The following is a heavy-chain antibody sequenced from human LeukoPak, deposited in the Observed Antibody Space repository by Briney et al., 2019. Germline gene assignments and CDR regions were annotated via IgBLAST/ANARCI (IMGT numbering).Heavy chain of an antibody. V-gene: IGHV3-64*01. CDR2: ISSNGGST. CDR3: ARVGDGYNCLDY. CDR1: GFTFSSYA. Sequence: GGSLRLSCAASGFTFSSYAMHWVRQAPGKGLEYVSAISSNGGSTYYANSVKGGFTISRDNSKNTLYLQMGSLRAEDMAVYYCARVGDGYNCLDYWGQGTLVTVSS. J-gene: IGHJ4*02. D-gene: IGHD5-24*01.